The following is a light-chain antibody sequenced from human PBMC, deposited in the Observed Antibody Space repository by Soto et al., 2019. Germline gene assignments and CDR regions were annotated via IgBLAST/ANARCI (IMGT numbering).Light chain of an antibody. CDR1: QCVSSN. Sequence: EIVRTQSPATLSVSPGERATLSCRASQCVSSNLAWYQQKPGQAPRLLIYGASTRATGIPARFSGSGSGTEFTLTISSLQSEDFAVYYCQQYNNWPLTFGGGTKVEIK. V-gene: IGKV3-15*01. CDR3: QQYNNWPLT. J-gene: IGKJ4*01. CDR2: GAS.